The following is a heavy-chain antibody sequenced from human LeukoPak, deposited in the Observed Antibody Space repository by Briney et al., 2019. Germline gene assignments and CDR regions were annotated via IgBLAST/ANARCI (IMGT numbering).Heavy chain of an antibody. D-gene: IGHD3-22*01. CDR3: ARGRYYDSSGYFDY. Sequence: GGSLRLSCAASGFTFSSYAMSWVRQAPGKGLDWVSVIYSGGSTYYADSVKGRFTISRDNSKNTLYLQMNSLRAEDTAVYYCARGRYYDSSGYFDYWGQGTLVTVSS. V-gene: IGHV3-53*01. CDR2: IYSGGST. J-gene: IGHJ4*02. CDR1: GFTFSSYA.